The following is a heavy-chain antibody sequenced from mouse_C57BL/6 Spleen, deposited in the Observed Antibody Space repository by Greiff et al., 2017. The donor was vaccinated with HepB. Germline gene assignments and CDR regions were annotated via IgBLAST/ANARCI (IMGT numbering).Heavy chain of an antibody. CDR3: ARRNYYGSSYFGD. J-gene: IGHJ2*01. Sequence: VQLQQSGPELVKPGASVKLSCKASGYTFTSYDINWVKQRPGQGLEWIGWIYPRDGSTKYNEKFKGKATLTVDTSSSTAYMELHSLTSEDSAVYLCARRNYYGSSYFGDWGQGTNLTVSS. CDR1: GYTFTSYD. D-gene: IGHD1-1*01. CDR2: IYPRDGST. V-gene: IGHV1-85*01.